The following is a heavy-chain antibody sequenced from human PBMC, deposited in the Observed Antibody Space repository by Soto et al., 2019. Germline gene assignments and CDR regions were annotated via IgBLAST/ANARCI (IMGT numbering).Heavy chain of an antibody. J-gene: IGHJ6*02. Sequence: QMQLVQSGAEVKRPGASVRVSCKSSGYTFTSFYIHWARQDPGQGLEWMGIINPSGGITNFAQRFQGRVTITRDMSTNTHYMELSSLKSDDTAVYYCASRPAFSSSWHGITPGPSHGMDVCGQWTTVTVS. D-gene: IGHD6-13*01. CDR1: GYTFTSFY. V-gene: IGHV1-46*01. CDR3: ASRPAFSSSWHGITPGPSHGMDV. CDR2: INPSGGIT.